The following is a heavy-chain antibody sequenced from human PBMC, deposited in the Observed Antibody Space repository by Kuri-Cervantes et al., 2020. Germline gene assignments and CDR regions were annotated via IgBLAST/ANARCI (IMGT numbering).Heavy chain of an antibody. V-gene: IGHV3-11*01. CDR2: ISSSGSTI. CDR3: ARDGPGRSYYYYYMDV. Sequence: CGASGFTSSDYYMSWIRQAPGKGLEWVSYISSSGSTIYYADSVKGRFTISRDNAKNSLYLQMNSLRAEDTAVYYCARDGPGRSYYYYYMDVLGKGTTVTVSS. CDR1: GFTSSDYY. J-gene: IGHJ6*03.